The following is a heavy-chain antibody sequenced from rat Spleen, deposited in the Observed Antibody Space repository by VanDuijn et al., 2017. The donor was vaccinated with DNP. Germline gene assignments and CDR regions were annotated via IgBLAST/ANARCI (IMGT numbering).Heavy chain of an antibody. CDR2: ISYSGST. D-gene: IGHD1-12*02. V-gene: IGHV3-1*01. CDR3: ARHRFISMMVVITTDWYFDF. Sequence: EVQLQESGPGLVKPSHSLSLTCSVTGFSITNNYWAWIRKFPGNKMEWMGYISYSGSTGYNPSLKSRISITRDTSKNQFFLQLNSVTTEDTATYYCARHRFISMMVVITTDWYFDFWGPGTMVTVSS. CDR1: GFSITNNY. J-gene: IGHJ1*01.